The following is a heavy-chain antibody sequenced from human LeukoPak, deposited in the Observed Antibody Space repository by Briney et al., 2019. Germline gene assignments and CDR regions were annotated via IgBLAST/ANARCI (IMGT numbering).Heavy chain of an antibody. CDR2: LYYSGST. CDR1: GGSISSSSYY. V-gene: IGHV4-39*01. J-gene: IGHJ4*02. Sequence: PSETLSLTCTVSGGSISSSSYYWGWIRQPPGKGLEWIGSLYYSGSTYYNPSLKSRVTISVDTSKNQFSLKLSSVTAADTAVYYCARLDYGDESYFDYWGQGTLVTVSS. CDR3: ARLDYGDESYFDY. D-gene: IGHD4-17*01.